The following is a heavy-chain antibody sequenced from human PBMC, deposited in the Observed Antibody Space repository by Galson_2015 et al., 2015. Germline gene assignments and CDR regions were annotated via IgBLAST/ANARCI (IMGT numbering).Heavy chain of an antibody. V-gene: IGHV3-7*05. D-gene: IGHD2-2*01. CDR3: ARDIVPPGLAFDY. J-gene: IGHJ4*02. Sequence: SLRLSCAASGFTFSSYWMTWVRQAPGKGLKWVANINQEGSEKYYVGSVTGRFTISRDNAKNSLYLQMYSLRAEDTAVYYCARDIVPPGLAFDYWGQGILVTVSS. CDR2: INQEGSEK. CDR1: GFTFSSYW.